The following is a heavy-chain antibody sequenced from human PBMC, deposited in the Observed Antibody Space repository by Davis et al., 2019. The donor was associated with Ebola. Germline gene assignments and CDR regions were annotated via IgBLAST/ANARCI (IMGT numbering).Heavy chain of an antibody. CDR3: TRGHGWCDY. Sequence: GESLKISCKASGYTFTNNYITWVRQLPGKGLEWMGRIETSDSHSEYSPSFQGHVTISADKSISTVYLRWSGLQASDTAIYFCTRGHGWCDYWGQGTPVTVSS. V-gene: IGHV5-10-1*01. D-gene: IGHD6-19*01. J-gene: IGHJ4*02. CDR1: GYTFTNNY. CDR2: IETSDSHS.